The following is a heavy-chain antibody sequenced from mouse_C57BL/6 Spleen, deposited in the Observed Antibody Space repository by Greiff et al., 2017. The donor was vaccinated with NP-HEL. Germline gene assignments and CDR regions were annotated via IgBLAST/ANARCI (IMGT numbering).Heavy chain of an antibody. CDR2: INPSNGGT. V-gene: IGHV1-53*01. CDR1: GYTFTSYW. Sequence: QVQLKQPGTELVKPGASVKLSCKASGYTFTSYWMHWVKQRPGQGLEWIGNINPSNGGTNYNEKFKSKATLTVDKSSSTAYMQLSSLTSEDSAVYYCARWGTPYYAMDYWGQGTSVTVSS. CDR3: ARWGTPYYAMDY. J-gene: IGHJ4*01.